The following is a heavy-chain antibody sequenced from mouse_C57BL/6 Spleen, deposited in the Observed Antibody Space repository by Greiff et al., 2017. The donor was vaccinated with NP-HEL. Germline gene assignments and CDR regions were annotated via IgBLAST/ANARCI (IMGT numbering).Heavy chain of an antibody. D-gene: IGHD1-1*01. Sequence: VQLQQSGAELVKPGASVKISCKASGYAFSSYWMNWVKQRPGKGLEWIGQIYPGDGDTNYNGKCKGKATMTADKSSSTAYMQLSSLTSEDSAVYFCARYYYGSSYYYAMDYWGQGTSVTVSS. CDR3: ARYYYGSSYYYAMDY. V-gene: IGHV1-80*01. J-gene: IGHJ4*01. CDR1: GYAFSSYW. CDR2: IYPGDGDT.